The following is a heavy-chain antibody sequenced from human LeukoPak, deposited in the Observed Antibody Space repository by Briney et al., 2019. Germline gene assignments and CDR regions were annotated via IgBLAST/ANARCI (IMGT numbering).Heavy chain of an antibody. CDR2: IYYSGST. J-gene: IGHJ4*02. Sequence: SETLSLTCTVSGGSISSGGYCWSWVRQHPGKGLEWIAYIYYSGSTYYNPSLKSRVTISVDTSNKQFSLKLSSVTAADTAVYYCARDYYYDSSGYYSTWHYWGQGTLVTVSS. CDR3: ARDYYYDSSGYYSTWHY. CDR1: GGSISSGGYC. V-gene: IGHV4-31*03. D-gene: IGHD3-22*01.